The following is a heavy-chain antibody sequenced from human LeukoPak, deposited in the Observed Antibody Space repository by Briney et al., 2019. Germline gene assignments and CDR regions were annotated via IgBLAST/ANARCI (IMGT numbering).Heavy chain of an antibody. D-gene: IGHD5-18*01. Sequence: ASVKVSCKASGGTFSSYAISWVRQAAGQGLEWMGRIIPILGIANYAQKFQGRVTITADKSTSTAYMELSSLRSEDTAVYYCARAEVDTAMVIYYFDYWGQGTLVTVSS. V-gene: IGHV1-69*04. J-gene: IGHJ4*02. CDR1: GGTFSSYA. CDR2: IIPILGIA. CDR3: ARAEVDTAMVIYYFDY.